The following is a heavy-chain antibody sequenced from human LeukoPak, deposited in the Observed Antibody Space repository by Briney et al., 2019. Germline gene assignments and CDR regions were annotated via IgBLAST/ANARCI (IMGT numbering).Heavy chain of an antibody. V-gene: IGHV1-69*05. CDR2: IIPIFGTA. Sequence: ASVKVSCKASGGTFSSYAISWVRQAPGQGLEWMGRIIPIFGTANYAQKFQGRVTITTDESTSTAYMELSSLRSEDTAVYYCAFYCSSTSCYLGNDYWGQGTLVTVSS. D-gene: IGHD2-2*01. CDR3: AFYCSSTSCYLGNDY. J-gene: IGHJ4*02. CDR1: GGTFSSYA.